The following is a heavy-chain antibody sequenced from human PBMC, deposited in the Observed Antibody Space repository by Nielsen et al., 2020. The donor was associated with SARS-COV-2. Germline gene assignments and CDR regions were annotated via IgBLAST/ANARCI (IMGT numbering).Heavy chain of an antibody. CDR2: IDPSGRT. J-gene: IGHJ4*02. CDR3: ARHLIGSIVVVVALPKYYFDY. Sequence: SETLSLTCAVYGGSFSGYYWTWIRQPPGKGLQWLGEIDPSGRTNYNPSLKGRVTISVDTSKNQFSLKLSSVTAADTAVYYCARHLIGSIVVVVALPKYYFDYWGQGTLVTVSS. V-gene: IGHV4-34*01. D-gene: IGHD2-15*01. CDR1: GGSFSGYY.